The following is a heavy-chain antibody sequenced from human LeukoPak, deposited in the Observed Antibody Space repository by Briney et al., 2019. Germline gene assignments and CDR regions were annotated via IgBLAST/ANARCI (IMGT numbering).Heavy chain of an antibody. D-gene: IGHD2-8*01. Sequence: GASVKVSCKASGYTFTGYYMHWVRQAPGQELEWMGWINPNSGGTNYAQKFQGRVTMTRDTSISTAYMELSRLRSDDTAVYYCARGGNVNYYYYMDVWGKGTTVTVSS. V-gene: IGHV1-2*02. CDR2: INPNSGGT. CDR1: GYTFTGYY. CDR3: ARGGNVNYYYYMDV. J-gene: IGHJ6*03.